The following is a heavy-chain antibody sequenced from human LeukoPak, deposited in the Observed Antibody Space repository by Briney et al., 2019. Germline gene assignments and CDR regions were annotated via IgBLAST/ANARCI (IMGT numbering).Heavy chain of an antibody. CDR3: ARDGAGFDGSGSYFDY. CDR2: IYYSGIT. J-gene: IGHJ4*02. V-gene: IGHV4-31*03. Sequence: SETLSLTCTVSGGSISSVGYYWSWIRQHPGKGLEWVGFIYYSGITDYNPSLKSRLTISVDTSKNPFFLKLSSVTAADTAVYYCARDGAGFDGSGSYFDYWGQGTLVTVSS. CDR1: GGSISSVGYY. D-gene: IGHD3-10*01.